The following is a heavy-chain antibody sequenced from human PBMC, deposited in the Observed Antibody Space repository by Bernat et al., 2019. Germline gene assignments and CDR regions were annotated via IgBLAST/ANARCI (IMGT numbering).Heavy chain of an antibody. V-gene: IGHV3-30*02. D-gene: IGHD6-13*01. Sequence: QVQLVESGGGVVQPGGSLRLSCAASGFTFSSYGMHWVRQAPGKGLEWVAFIRYDGSNKYYADSVKGRFTISRDNSKNTLYLQMNSLRAEDTAVYYCARPARHRRAAAEKGHWFDPWGQGTLVTVSS. CDR1: GFTFSSYG. CDR2: IRYDGSNK. CDR3: ARPARHRRAAAEKGHWFDP. J-gene: IGHJ5*02.